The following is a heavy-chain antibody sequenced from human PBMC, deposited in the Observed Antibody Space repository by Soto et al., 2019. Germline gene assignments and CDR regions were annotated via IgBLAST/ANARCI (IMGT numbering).Heavy chain of an antibody. CDR3: ARGDATKIVVTTYYAMDV. V-gene: IGHV1-69*12. D-gene: IGHD4-17*01. Sequence: QVQLVQSGAEVKKPGSSVKVSCKASGGSLSNYGISWVRQAPGQGLEWMGGIIPVFGTANYAQKFQGRVTITAEEAKDIVXMDVTSLRSEDTAVYYCARGDATKIVVTTYYAMDVWGQGTTVTVSS. J-gene: IGHJ6*02. CDR1: GGSLSNYG. CDR2: IIPVFGTA.